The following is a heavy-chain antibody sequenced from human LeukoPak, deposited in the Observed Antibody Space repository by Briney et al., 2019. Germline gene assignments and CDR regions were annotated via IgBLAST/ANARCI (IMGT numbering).Heavy chain of an antibody. J-gene: IGHJ3*02. CDR1: GFTVSSNY. V-gene: IGHV3-66*02. Sequence: GGSLRLSCAASGFTVSSNYMSWVRQAPGKGLEWVSVIYSGGSTYYADSVKGRFTISRDNSKNTLYLQMNSLRAEDTAVYYCARSKTVLKREHPPGAFDIWGQGTMVTVSS. CDR3: ARSKTVLKREHPPGAFDI. CDR2: IYSGGST. D-gene: IGHD1-26*01.